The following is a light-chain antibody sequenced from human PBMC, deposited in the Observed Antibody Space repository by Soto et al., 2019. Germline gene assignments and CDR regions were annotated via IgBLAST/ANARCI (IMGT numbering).Light chain of an antibody. CDR1: QSVSSN. Sequence: EIVMTQSPATLSVSPGERATLSCRASQSVSSNLAWYQQKPGQAPRLLIYGASTRATGIPARFSGSGSGTEFTLTISSLQSEDFAVYYCQQYKNWTPTFGQGTKV. J-gene: IGKJ1*01. V-gene: IGKV3-15*01. CDR2: GAS. CDR3: QQYKNWTPT.